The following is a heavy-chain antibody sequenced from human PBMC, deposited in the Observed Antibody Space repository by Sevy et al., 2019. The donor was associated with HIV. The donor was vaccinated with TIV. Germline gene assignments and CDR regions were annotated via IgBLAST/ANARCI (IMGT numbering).Heavy chain of an antibody. Sequence: GGSLRLSCAASGFTFDDYAMHWVRQAPGKGLEWVSGISWNSGSIGYADSVKGRFTISRDNAKNSLYLQMNSLRAEDTALYYCAKLRIPAAFHDAFDIWGQGTMVTVSS. D-gene: IGHD2-2*01. J-gene: IGHJ3*02. CDR3: AKLRIPAAFHDAFDI. CDR1: GFTFDDYA. CDR2: ISWNSGSI. V-gene: IGHV3-9*01.